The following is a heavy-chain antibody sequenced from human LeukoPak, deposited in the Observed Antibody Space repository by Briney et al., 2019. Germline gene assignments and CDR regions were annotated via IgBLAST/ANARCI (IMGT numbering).Heavy chain of an antibody. CDR3: ARERGQDSSSWDYFDY. D-gene: IGHD6-13*01. CDR1: GYTFTSYY. Sequence: ASVKVSCKASGYTFTSYYMHWVRQAPGQGLEWMGIINPSGGSTSYAQKFQGRVTMTRDTSTSTVYMELSSLRSEDTAVYYCARERGQDSSSWDYFDYWGQGTLVTVSS. J-gene: IGHJ4*02. V-gene: IGHV1-46*01. CDR2: INPSGGST.